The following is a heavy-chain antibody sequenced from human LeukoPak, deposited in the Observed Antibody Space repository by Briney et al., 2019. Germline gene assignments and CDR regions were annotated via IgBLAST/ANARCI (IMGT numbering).Heavy chain of an antibody. J-gene: IGHJ4*02. CDR3: ARSGGMRAWFSGFFDY. D-gene: IGHD3-10*01. CDR2: INHSGST. Sequence: SETLSLTCAVYGGSFSGYYWSWIRQPPGKGLEWIGEINHSGSTNYNPSLKSRVTISVDTSKNQFSLKLSSVTAADTAVYYCARSGGMRAWFSGFFDYWGQGTLVTVSS. V-gene: IGHV4-34*01. CDR1: GGSFSGYY.